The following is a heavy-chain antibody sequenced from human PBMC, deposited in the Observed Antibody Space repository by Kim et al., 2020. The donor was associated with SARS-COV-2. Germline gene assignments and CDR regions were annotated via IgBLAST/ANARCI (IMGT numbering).Heavy chain of an antibody. CDR3: AKDPVADSGWPPPGPNDAFDI. V-gene: IGHV3-23*01. CDR1: GFTFSSYA. D-gene: IGHD6-19*01. J-gene: IGHJ3*02. CDR2: ISGSGGST. Sequence: GGSLRLSCAASGFTFSSYAMSWVRQAPGKGLEWVSAISGSGGSTYYADSVKGRFTISRDNSKNTLYLQMNSLRAEDTAVYYCAKDPVADSGWPPPGPNDAFDIWGQGTMVTVSS.